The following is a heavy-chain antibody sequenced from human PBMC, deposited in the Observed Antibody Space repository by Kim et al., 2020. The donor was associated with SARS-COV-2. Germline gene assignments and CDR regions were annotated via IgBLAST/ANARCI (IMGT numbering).Heavy chain of an antibody. V-gene: IGHV3-30*02. J-gene: IGHJ4*02. CDR3: AKDSVAAGTFDY. Sequence: YADSVKGRFTISRDNSKNTLYLQMNSLRAEDTAVYYCAKDSVAAGTFDYWGQGTLVTVSS. D-gene: IGHD6-13*01.